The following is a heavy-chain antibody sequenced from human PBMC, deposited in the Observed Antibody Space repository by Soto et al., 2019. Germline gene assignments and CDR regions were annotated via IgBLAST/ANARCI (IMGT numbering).Heavy chain of an antibody. CDR2: IWYDGSNK. Sequence: GGSLRLSCAASGFTFSSYGMHWVRQAPGKGLEWVAVIWYDGSNKYYADSVKGRFTISRDNSKNTLYLQMNSLRAEDTAVYYCARETVSIVGATYFDYWGQGTLVTVSS. D-gene: IGHD1-26*01. CDR1: GFTFSSYG. V-gene: IGHV3-33*01. J-gene: IGHJ4*02. CDR3: ARETVSIVGATYFDY.